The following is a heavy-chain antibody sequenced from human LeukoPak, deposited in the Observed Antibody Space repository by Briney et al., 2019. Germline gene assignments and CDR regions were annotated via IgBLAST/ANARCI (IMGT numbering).Heavy chain of an antibody. Sequence: GESLQISYKGSGYRFTSYWIGWVCQMPGKGLEWMGIIYPGDSDTRYSPSFQGQVTISADRSISTAYLQWSSLKASDTAMYFCARPYGAGPYNLAYWGQGTLVTVSS. J-gene: IGHJ4*02. CDR2: IYPGDSDT. V-gene: IGHV5-51*01. CDR3: ARPYGAGPYNLAY. D-gene: IGHD4-17*01. CDR1: GYRFTSYW.